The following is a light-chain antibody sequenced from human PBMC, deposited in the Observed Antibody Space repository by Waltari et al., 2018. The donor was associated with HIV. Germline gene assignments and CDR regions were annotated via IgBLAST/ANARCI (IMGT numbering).Light chain of an antibody. V-gene: IGLV1-44*01. J-gene: IGLJ3*02. CDR1: SSNIGRNT. CDR2: SSN. Sequence: QSMLTQPPSASGTPGQRVTISCSGSSSNIGRNTVNWYQQLPGTAPKLLIYSSNHRPSGVPDRFSGSKSGTSASLAISGLQSEHEADYYCATWDDSLNGRVFGGGTKLTVL. CDR3: ATWDDSLNGRV.